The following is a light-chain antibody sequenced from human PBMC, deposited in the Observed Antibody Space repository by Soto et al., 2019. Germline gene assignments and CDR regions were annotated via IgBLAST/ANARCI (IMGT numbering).Light chain of an antibody. CDR2: DAS. CDR3: QQYGSSVT. CDR1: QFVTSGH. Sequence: DIVMTQSPATLSVSPGERATLSCSASQFVTSGHLAWYQQKPGQAPRLLIYDASTRATGIPDRCSGSGSGTDFSLTISILEPEDFAVYYCQQYGSSVTFGQGTRLEIK. J-gene: IGKJ5*01. V-gene: IGKV3-20*01.